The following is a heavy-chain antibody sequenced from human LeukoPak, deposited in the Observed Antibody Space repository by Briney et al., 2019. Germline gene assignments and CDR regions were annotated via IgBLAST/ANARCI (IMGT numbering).Heavy chain of an antibody. CDR2: ISDTGGRT. CDR1: GITLSNYG. V-gene: IGHV3-23*01. CDR3: AKRGVVIRVILVGFHKEAYYFDS. J-gene: IGHJ4*02. Sequence: GGSLRLSCAASGITLSNYGMTWVRQAPGKGLEWVAGISDTGGRTNYADSVKGRFAISRDNPKNTLYLQMNSLRAEDTAVYFCAKRGVVIRVILVGFHKEAYYFDSWGQGALVTVSS. D-gene: IGHD3-22*01.